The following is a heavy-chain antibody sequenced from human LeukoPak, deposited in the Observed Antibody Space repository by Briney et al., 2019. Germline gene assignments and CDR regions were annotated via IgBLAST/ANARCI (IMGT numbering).Heavy chain of an antibody. CDR1: GGTFSSYA. V-gene: IGHV1-69*04. J-gene: IGHJ3*02. CDR2: IIPIFGIA. Sequence: GASVKVSCKAPGGTFSSYAISWVRQAPGQGLEWMGRIIPIFGIANYAQKFQGRVTITADKSTSTAYMELSSLRSEDTAVYYCARSRFRTDSSDAFDIWGQGTMVTVSS. D-gene: IGHD3-22*01. CDR3: ARSRFRTDSSDAFDI.